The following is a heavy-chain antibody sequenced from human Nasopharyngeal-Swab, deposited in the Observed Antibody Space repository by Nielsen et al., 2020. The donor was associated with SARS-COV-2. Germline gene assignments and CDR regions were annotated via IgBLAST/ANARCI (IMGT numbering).Heavy chain of an antibody. CDR1: GRPIRSCRYY. CDR2: IYYSGST. D-gene: IGHD4-17*01. J-gene: IGHJ4*02. Sequence: AGPLTLSCTVSGRPIRSCRYYLGWIRPPPGTGLEWIGSIYYSGSTYYNPSLKSRVTISVDTSKNQFSLKLSAVTAADTAVYYCARGTVPTLSIDYWGQGTLVTVSS. CDR3: ARGTVPTLSIDY. V-gene: IGHV4-39*01.